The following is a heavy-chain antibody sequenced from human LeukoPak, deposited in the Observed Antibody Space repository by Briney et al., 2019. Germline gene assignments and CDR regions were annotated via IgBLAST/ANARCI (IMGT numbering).Heavy chain of an antibody. D-gene: IGHD2-2*02. CDR1: GFTFSSYA. CDR3: ADSLPGKVVVPAAIPPFDY. J-gene: IGHJ4*01. CDR2: ISGSGVST. Sequence: SGGSLRLSCAASGFTFSSYAMSWVRQAPGKGLEWVSAISGSGVSTYYADSVKGRVTISRDNSKNTLYLQMNSLRAEDTAVYYCADSLPGKVVVPAAIPPFDYWGHGTLVTVSS. V-gene: IGHV3-23*01.